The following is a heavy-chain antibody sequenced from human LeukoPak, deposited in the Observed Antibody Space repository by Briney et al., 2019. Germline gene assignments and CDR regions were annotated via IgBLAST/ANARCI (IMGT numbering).Heavy chain of an antibody. Sequence: PGGSLRLSCAASGFTFSSYSMNWVRQAPGKGLEWVSYISSSSSTIYYADSVKGRFTISRDNAKNSLYLQMNSLRAEDTAVYYCARVKQLEHASEIDYWGQGTLVTVSS. CDR1: GFTFSSYS. J-gene: IGHJ4*02. V-gene: IGHV3-48*01. CDR3: ARVKQLEHASEIDY. CDR2: ISSSSSTI. D-gene: IGHD6-6*01.